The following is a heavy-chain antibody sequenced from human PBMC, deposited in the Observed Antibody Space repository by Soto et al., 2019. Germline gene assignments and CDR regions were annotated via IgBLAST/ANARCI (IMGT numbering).Heavy chain of an antibody. V-gene: IGHV3-74*01. Sequence: PGGSLRLSCAASGFTFSSYWMHWVRQAPGKGLVWVSRINSDGSSTSYADSVKGRFTISRDNAKNTLYLQMNSLRAEDTAVYYCARVQLVHDRYYYYGMDVWGQGTTVTVSS. CDR3: ARVQLVHDRYYYYGMDV. D-gene: IGHD6-13*01. CDR1: GFTFSSYW. CDR2: INSDGSST. J-gene: IGHJ6*02.